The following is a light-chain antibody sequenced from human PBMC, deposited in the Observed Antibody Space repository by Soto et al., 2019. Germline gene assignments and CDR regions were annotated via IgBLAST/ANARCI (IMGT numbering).Light chain of an antibody. CDR1: QNITTW. CDR2: KAS. Sequence: DIQMTQSPSTLSASAGDTVTITCRASQNITTWLAWSLQKPGKAPKLLIYKASTLKSGVPSRFSGSGSGTEFTLTISSLQPDDFATYYCQHYNSYSEAFGQGTKVDIK. CDR3: QHYNSYSEA. J-gene: IGKJ1*01. V-gene: IGKV1-5*03.